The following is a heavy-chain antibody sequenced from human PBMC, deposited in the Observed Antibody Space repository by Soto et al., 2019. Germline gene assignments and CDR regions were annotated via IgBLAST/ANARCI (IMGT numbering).Heavy chain of an antibody. CDR1: GLIFSDYH. D-gene: IGHD6-19*01. CDR3: ALLGGWSGGSNDMDV. CDR2: IRRKANSYTT. Sequence: EVQLVESGGGLVQPGGSLRLSCAASGLIFSDYHMDWVRQAPGKGLEWVGRIRRKANSYTTEYAASVKGRFTISSEDSTNSLYLQMNSLKTEDTAVYYCALLGGWSGGSNDMDVWGQGTTVTVSS. V-gene: IGHV3-72*01. J-gene: IGHJ6*02.